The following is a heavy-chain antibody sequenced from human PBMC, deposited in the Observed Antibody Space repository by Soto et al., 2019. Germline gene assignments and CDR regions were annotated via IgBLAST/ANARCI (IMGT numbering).Heavy chain of an antibody. CDR1: GFTFSSYA. J-gene: IGHJ3*02. V-gene: IGHV3-30-3*01. D-gene: IGHD3-16*01. CDR2: ISYDGSNK. Sequence: LRLSCAASGFTFSSYAMHWVRQAPGKGLEWVAVISYDGSNKYYADSVKGRFTISRDNSKNTLYLQMNSLRAEDTAVYYCARGENYGRGAFDIWGQGTMVTVSS. CDR3: ARGENYGRGAFDI.